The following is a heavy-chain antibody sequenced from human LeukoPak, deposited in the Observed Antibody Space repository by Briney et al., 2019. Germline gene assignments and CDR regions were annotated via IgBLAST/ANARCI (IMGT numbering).Heavy chain of an antibody. CDR2: IHSSGST. V-gene: IGHV4-4*09. CDR1: GGSISTYY. D-gene: IGHD3-9*01. Sequence: PSETLSLTCSVSGGSISTYYWSWIRQFPGKGLEWIGYIHSSGSTKYNPSLSSRVSMSVDMSKSQLSLRLSFVTAADTAVYYCARQAQYYDISTTYYKDYYYHYMDVWGKGTTVTVSS. CDR3: ARQAQYYDISTTYYKDYYYHYMDV. J-gene: IGHJ6*03.